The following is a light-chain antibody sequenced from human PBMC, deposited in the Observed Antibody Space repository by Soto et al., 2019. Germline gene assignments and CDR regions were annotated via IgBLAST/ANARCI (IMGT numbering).Light chain of an antibody. Sequence: QSALTQPASVSGSPGQSITISCTGTSSDVGNYNLVSWYQQHPGKAPKLMIYEGSKRPSGVSHRFSGSKSGSTASLTISGLQAEDEADYYCCSFAGTTTYVFGTGTKLTVL. J-gene: IGLJ1*01. CDR2: EGS. CDR1: SSDVGNYNL. V-gene: IGLV2-23*01. CDR3: CSFAGTTTYV.